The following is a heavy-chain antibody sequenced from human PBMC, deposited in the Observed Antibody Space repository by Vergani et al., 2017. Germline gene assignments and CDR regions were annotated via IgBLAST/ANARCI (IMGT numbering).Heavy chain of an antibody. D-gene: IGHD5-18*01. Sequence: QVQLVQSGAEVKKPGSSVKVSCKASGGTFSSYAISWVRQAPGQGLEWMGGIIPIFGTANYAQKFQGRVTITADESTSTAYMELSSLRSEDTAVYYCARGRGGYSYCYYYYGMDVWGQGTTVTVSS. CDR2: IIPIFGTA. CDR3: ARGRGGYSYCYYYYGMDV. J-gene: IGHJ6*02. V-gene: IGHV1-69*12. CDR1: GGTFSSYA.